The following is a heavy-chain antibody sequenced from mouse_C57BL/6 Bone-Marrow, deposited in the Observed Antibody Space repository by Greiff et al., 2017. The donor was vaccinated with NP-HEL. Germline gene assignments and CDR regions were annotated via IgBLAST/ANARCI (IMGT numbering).Heavy chain of an antibody. J-gene: IGHJ3*01. CDR1: GFTFTDYY. Sequence: EVKVEESGGGLVQPGGSLSLSCAASGFTFTDYYMSWVRQPPGKALEWLGFIRNKANGYTTEYSASVKGRFTISRDNSQSILYLQMNALRAEDSATYYCVRSGYGTRFAYWGQGTLVTVSA. CDR3: VRSGYGTRFAY. D-gene: IGHD1-1*01. CDR2: IRNKANGYTT. V-gene: IGHV7-3*01.